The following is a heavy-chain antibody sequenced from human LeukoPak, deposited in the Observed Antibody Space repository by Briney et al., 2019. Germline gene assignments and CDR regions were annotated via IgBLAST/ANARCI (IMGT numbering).Heavy chain of an antibody. D-gene: IGHD2-2*01. CDR3: ARGSYQLPLEVYYYGMDV. V-gene: IGHV1-69*13. Sequence: ASVKVSCKASGGTFSSYAISWVRQAPGQGLEWMGGIIPIFGTANYAQKFQGRVTITADESTSTAYMELSSLRSEDTAVYYCARGSYQLPLEVYYYGMDVWGEGTTATVSS. CDR1: GGTFSSYA. CDR2: IIPIFGTA. J-gene: IGHJ6*04.